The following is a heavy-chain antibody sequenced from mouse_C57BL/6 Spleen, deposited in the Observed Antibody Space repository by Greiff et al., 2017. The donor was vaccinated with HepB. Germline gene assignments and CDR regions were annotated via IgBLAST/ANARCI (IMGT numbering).Heavy chain of an antibody. Sequence: QVQLQQPGAELVMPGASVKLSCKASGYTFTSYWMHWVKQRPGQGLEWIGEIDPSDSYTNYNQKFKGKSTLTVDKSSSTAYIQLSSLTSEDSAVYYCARSDRAMDYWGQGTSVTVSS. CDR3: ARSDRAMDY. CDR1: GYTFTSYW. J-gene: IGHJ4*01. V-gene: IGHV1-69*01. CDR2: IDPSDSYT.